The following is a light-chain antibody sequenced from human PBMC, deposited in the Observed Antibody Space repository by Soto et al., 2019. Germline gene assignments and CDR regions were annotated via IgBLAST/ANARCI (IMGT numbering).Light chain of an antibody. J-gene: IGKJ5*01. CDR2: DTS. CDR3: QRYGSSPLIT. CDR1: HSVGST. Sequence: ETVMTQSPATLSVSPGERATLSCRASHSVGSTLAWYQQKPGQAPRLLMFDTSTGATGIPARFSGSGSGTEFTLTISSLQSDDFAVYFCQRYGSSPLITFGQGTRLEI. V-gene: IGKV3-15*01.